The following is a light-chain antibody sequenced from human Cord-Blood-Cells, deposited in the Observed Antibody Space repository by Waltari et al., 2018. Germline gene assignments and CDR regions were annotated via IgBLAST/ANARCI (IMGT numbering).Light chain of an antibody. J-gene: IGKJ1*01. CDR3: QQYNSYWT. Sequence: DIQMTQSTSTLSASVVHRVTITCRASQSISSWLAWYQQKPGKAPTLLIYDSSSLESGVPSRFSGSGSGTEFTLTISSLQPDDFATYYCQQYNSYWTFGQGTKVEIK. CDR1: QSISSW. CDR2: DSS. V-gene: IGKV1-5*01.